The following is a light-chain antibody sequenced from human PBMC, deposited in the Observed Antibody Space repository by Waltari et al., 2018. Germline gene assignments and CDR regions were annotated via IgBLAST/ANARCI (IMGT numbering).Light chain of an antibody. CDR1: TGAVTSGQY. CDR3: LLWYSGPRWV. Sequence: QAVVTQEPSLTVSPGGTVTLTCGSSTGAVTSGQYPYWFQQKPGQFPRTLIYDTRNKHSWTPARFSGSLLGGKAALTLSNAQPEDEAEYYCLLWYSGPRWVFGGGTKLSVL. J-gene: IGLJ3*02. CDR2: DTR. V-gene: IGLV7-46*01.